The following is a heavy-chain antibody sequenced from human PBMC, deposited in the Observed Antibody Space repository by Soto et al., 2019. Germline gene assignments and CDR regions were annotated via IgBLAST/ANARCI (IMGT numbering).Heavy chain of an antibody. CDR3: AKDYGGSSSWTLDELKGVP. J-gene: IGHJ5*02. CDR1: GFTFSSYA. D-gene: IGHD6-13*01. CDR2: ISGSGGST. V-gene: IGHV3-23*01. Sequence: EVQLLESGGGLVQPGGSLRLSCAASGFTFSSYAMSWVRQAPGKGLEWVSAISGSGGSTYYADSVKGRFTISRDNSKNTLYLQMNSLRAEDTAVYYCAKDYGGSSSWTLDELKGVPWGQGTLVTVSS.